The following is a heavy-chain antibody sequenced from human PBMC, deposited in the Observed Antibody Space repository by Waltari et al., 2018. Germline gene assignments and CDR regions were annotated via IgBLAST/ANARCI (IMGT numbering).Heavy chain of an antibody. CDR3: ARDDYSNYYYYGMDV. Sequence: QVQLVQSGAEVKKPGSSVKVSCKASGGTFSSYTISWVRQAPGQGLEWMGRSIPSLGIANYAQKFQGRVTITADKSTSTAYMELSSLRSEDTAVYYCARDDYSNYYYYGMDVWGQGTTVTVSS. CDR1: GGTFSSYT. V-gene: IGHV1-69*08. D-gene: IGHD4-4*01. J-gene: IGHJ6*02. CDR2: SIPSLGIA.